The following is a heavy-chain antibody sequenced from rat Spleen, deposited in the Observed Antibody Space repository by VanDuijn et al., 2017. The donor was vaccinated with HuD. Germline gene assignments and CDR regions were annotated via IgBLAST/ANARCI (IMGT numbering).Heavy chain of an antibody. CDR3: ARHRIPQGPFAY. Sequence: EVRLVESGGGLVRPGRSLKLSCAASGFTFSDYDMAWVRQAPTKGLEWIASISTGGGNTYYRDSVKGRSTISRDNAKNNQYLQMDSLRSEDTATYYCARHRIPQGPFAYWGQGTLVTVSS. J-gene: IGHJ3*01. CDR1: GFTFSDYD. V-gene: IGHV5S13*01. D-gene: IGHD2-2*01. CDR2: ISTGGGNT.